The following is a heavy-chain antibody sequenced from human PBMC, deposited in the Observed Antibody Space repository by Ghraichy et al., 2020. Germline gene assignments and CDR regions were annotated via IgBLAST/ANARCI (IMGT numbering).Heavy chain of an antibody. CDR3: ARQSADSNYCDF. J-gene: IGHJ4*02. CDR1: GGSISSSSYY. V-gene: IGHV4-39*01. CDR2: IYYSGST. D-gene: IGHD4-11*01. Sequence: SQTLSLTCTVSGGSISSSSYYWGWIRQPPGKGLEWIGSIYYSGSTYYNPSLKSRVTISVDTSKNQFSLKLSSVTAADTAVYSCARQSADSNYCDFWGQGTLVTVSS.